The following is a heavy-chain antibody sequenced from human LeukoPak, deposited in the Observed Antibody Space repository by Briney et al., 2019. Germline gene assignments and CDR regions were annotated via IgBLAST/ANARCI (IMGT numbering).Heavy chain of an antibody. V-gene: IGHV3-23*01. CDR1: GFIFNTYA. Sequence: TGGSLRLSCAASGFIFNTYAMSWVRRAPGKGLEWVSAISRDGGSTWYADSVEGRFTISRDNSKNSLYLQMNSLRAEDTAVYYCAREGAEGGFDYWGQGTLVTVSS. J-gene: IGHJ4*02. CDR2: ISRDGGST. CDR3: AREGAEGGFDY. D-gene: IGHD1-26*01.